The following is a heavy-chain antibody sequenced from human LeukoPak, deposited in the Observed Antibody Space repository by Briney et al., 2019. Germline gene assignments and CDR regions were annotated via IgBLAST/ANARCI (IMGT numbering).Heavy chain of an antibody. CDR1: GYTFTGYY. J-gene: IGHJ4*02. D-gene: IGHD6-13*01. V-gene: IGHV1-2*02. Sequence: ASVKVSCKASGYTFTGYYMHWVRQAPGQGLEWMGWINPNSGGTNYAQKFQGRVTMTRDTSISTAYMELSGLRSDDTAVYYCARVPHSSSWQPTDYWGQGTLVTVSS. CDR3: ARVPHSSSWQPTDY. CDR2: INPNSGGT.